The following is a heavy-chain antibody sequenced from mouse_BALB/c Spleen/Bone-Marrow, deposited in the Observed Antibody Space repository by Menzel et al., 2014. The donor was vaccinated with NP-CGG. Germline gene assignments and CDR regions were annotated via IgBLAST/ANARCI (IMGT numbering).Heavy chain of an antibody. CDR2: IWTGGGT. CDR1: GFSLTSYD. CDR3: GRTCDDDDAWFPY. D-gene: IGHD2-4*01. V-gene: IGHV2-9-2*01. J-gene: IGHJ3*01. Sequence: VQLQQSGPGLVTPSQSLSITCTVSGFSLTSYDISWIRQPPGKGLEWLGTIWTGGGTNYNSAFMSRLSITKDNNKSQFFLKRNILQTDDTAMYYGGRTCDDDDAWFPYWGQGTLVTVSS.